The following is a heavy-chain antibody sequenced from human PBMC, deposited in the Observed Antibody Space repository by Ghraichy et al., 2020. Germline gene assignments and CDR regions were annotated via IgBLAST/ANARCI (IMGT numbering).Heavy chain of an antibody. CDR1: GYTFTSYG. J-gene: IGHJ6*02. D-gene: IGHD6-6*01. V-gene: IGHV1-18*01. CDR2: ISAYNGNT. Sequence: ASVKVSCKASGYTFTSYGISWVRQAPGQGLEWMGWISAYNGNTNYAQKLQGRVTMTTDTSTSTAYMELRSLRSDDTAVYYCARRGAVAARRVYYDGMDVWGQVTTVTVSS. CDR3: ARRGAVAARRVYYDGMDV.